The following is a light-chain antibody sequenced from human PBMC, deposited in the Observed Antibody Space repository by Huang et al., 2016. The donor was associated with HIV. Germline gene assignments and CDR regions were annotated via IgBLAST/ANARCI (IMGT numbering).Light chain of an antibody. CDR3: QQHNTWPRT. Sequence: EIVMTQSPATLSVSPGERATLSCRASQSVGSNLAWYQQRRGQAPRRLIYAASTRASGIPARFSGSGSGTEFTLTVSSLQSEEFAVYYCQQHNTWPRTFGQGTRV. CDR1: QSVGSN. V-gene: IGKV3-15*01. J-gene: IGKJ1*01. CDR2: AAS.